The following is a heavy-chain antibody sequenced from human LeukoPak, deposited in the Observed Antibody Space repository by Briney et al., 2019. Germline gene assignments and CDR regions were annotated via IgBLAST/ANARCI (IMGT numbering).Heavy chain of an antibody. CDR1: GFTFSSYG. V-gene: IGHV3-30*18. D-gene: IGHD6-13*01. CDR2: ISYDGSNK. Sequence: GGSLRLSCAASGFTFSSYGMHWVRQAPGKGLEWVAVISYDGSNKYYADSVKGRFTISRDNSKNTLYLQMNSLRAEDTAVYYCAKDGSAAVGMDVWGQGTTVTVSS. CDR3: AKDGSAAVGMDV. J-gene: IGHJ6*02.